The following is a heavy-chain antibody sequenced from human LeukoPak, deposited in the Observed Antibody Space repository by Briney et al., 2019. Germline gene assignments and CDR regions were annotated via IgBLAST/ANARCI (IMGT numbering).Heavy chain of an antibody. CDR3: AREYSGYDSDYFYYYMDV. CDR1: GYSISSGYY. V-gene: IGHV4-38-2*02. CDR2: IYHSGST. J-gene: IGHJ6*03. D-gene: IGHD5-12*01. Sequence: IPSETLSLTCTVSGYSISSGYYWAWIRQPPGKGLEWIGNIYHSGSTNYNPSLKSRVTISLDTSKNQFSLKLSSVTAADTAVYFCAREYSGYDSDYFYYYMDVWGKGTPVTVSS.